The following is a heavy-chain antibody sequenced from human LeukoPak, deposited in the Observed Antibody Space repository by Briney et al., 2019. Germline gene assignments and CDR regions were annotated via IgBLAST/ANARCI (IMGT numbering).Heavy chain of an antibody. D-gene: IGHD3-3*01. J-gene: IGHJ3*02. CDR3: ARDDFWSGYRAFDI. CDR1: SGSISSYY. Sequence: PSETLSLTCTVSSGSISSYYGNWIRQSAGKGLEWIGRIYTSGSTNYNPSLKSRVTMSVDTSKNQFSLKVSSVTAADTAVYYCARDDFWSGYRAFDIWGQGTRVTVSS. CDR2: IYTSGST. V-gene: IGHV4-4*07.